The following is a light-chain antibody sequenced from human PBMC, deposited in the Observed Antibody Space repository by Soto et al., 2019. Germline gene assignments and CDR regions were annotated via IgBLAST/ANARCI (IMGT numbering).Light chain of an antibody. CDR1: QSISSW. V-gene: IGKV1-5*01. J-gene: IGKJ5*01. Sequence: DIQMTQSPSTLSASVGDRVTITCRASQSISSWLAWYQQKPGKAPKLLIYDASTLHSGVPSRFSGSGSGTDFTLTISGLQPDDFATYFCQQYYTPAMSFGQGTRLEIK. CDR3: QQYYTPAMS. CDR2: DAS.